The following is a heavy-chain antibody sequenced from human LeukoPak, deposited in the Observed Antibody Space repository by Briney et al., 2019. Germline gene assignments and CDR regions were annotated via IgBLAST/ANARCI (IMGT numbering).Heavy chain of an antibody. CDR3: ARDQSGIAAGALSD. CDR2: ISTSSTR. CDR1: GFTLTGYT. D-gene: IGHD6-13*01. V-gene: IGHV3-69-1*01. Sequence: GGSLRLSCAASGFTLTGYTMTWVRQAPGKGLDWISSISTSSTRYYADSVKGRFTISRDNAKNSLYLQMNSPRAEDTAVYYCARDQSGIAAGALSDWGQGTLVTVSS. J-gene: IGHJ4*02.